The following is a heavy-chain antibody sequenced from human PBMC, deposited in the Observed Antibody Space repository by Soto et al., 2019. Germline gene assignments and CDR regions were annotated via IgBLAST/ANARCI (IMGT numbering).Heavy chain of an antibody. CDR1: GGSISSSNYY. J-gene: IGHJ3*02. CDR2: INYSGTT. Sequence: QLHLQESGPGLVKPSETLSLTCTASGGSISSSNYYWGWIRQPPGKGLEWIGSINYSGTTSYNTSLKSRVPISVDTSKNQCSLSLSSVTAADTAVYYCASTNLGAFDIWGQGTMVTVSS. V-gene: IGHV4-39*01. D-gene: IGHD1-7*01. CDR3: ASTNLGAFDI.